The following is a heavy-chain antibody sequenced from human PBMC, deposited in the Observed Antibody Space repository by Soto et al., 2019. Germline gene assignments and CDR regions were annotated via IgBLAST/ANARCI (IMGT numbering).Heavy chain of an antibody. CDR2: ISSSSSTI. V-gene: IGHV3-48*01. D-gene: IGHD6-19*01. CDR1: GFTFSSYS. J-gene: IGHJ5*02. CDR3: ARVLWLWYNWFDP. Sequence: EVQLVESGGGLVQPGGSLRLSCAASGFTFSSYSMNCVRQAPGKGREWVSYISSSSSTIYYADSVKGRFTISRDNAKNSLYLQMNSLRAGDAAVYYCARVLWLWYNWFDPWGQGTLVTVSS.